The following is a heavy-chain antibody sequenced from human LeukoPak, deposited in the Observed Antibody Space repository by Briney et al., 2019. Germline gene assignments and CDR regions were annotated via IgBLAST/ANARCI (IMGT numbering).Heavy chain of an antibody. CDR2: IYTSGST. J-gene: IGHJ4*02. Sequence: PSETLSLTCAVSGGSISSGSYYWSWIRQPAGKGLEWIGRIYTSGSTNYNPSLKSRVTISVDTSKNQYSLKLSSVTAADTAVYYCARGTDSSGYHSYYFDYWGQGTLVTVSS. CDR3: ARGTDSSGYHSYYFDY. CDR1: GGSISSGSYY. D-gene: IGHD3-22*01. V-gene: IGHV4-61*02.